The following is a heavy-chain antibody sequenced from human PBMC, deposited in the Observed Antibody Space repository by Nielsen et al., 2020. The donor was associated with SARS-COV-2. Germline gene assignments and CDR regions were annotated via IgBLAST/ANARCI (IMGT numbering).Heavy chain of an antibody. V-gene: IGHV3-7*03. Sequence: GESLKISCAASGFTFSSYWMSWVRQAPGKGLEWVANIKQDGSEKYYVDSVKGRFTISRDNAKNSLYLQMNSLRAEDTAVYYCARAGQGDFWSGPMDWFDPWGQGTLVTVSS. CDR3: ARAGQGDFWSGPMDWFDP. CDR1: GFTFSSYW. CDR2: IKQDGSEK. J-gene: IGHJ5*02. D-gene: IGHD3-3*01.